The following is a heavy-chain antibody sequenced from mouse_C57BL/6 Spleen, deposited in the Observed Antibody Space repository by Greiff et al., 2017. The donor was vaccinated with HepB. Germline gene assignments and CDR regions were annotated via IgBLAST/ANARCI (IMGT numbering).Heavy chain of an antibody. CDR2: ISDGGSYT. CDR1: GFTFSSYA. CDR3: AKGGYYGAMDY. D-gene: IGHD2-3*01. Sequence: EVQLVESGGGLVKPGGSLKLSCAASGFTFSSYAMSWVRQTPEKRLEWVATISDGGSYTYYPDNVKGRFTISRDNAKNNLYLQMSHLKSEDTAMYYCAKGGYYGAMDYWGQGTSVTVSS. J-gene: IGHJ4*01. V-gene: IGHV5-4*01.